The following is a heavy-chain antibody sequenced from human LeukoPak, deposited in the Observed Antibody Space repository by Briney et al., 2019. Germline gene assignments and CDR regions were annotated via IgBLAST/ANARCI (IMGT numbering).Heavy chain of an antibody. CDR1: GGSISRNSYY. J-gene: IGHJ6*02. CDR3: ARQYSSSSWGLDV. Sequence: PSETLSLTCTVSGGSISRNSYYWGWIRQPPGKGLEWIGSIYYSGNTVFNPSLKSRVTIFVDTSKNQFSLNLSSVTAADTAVYYCARQYSSSSWGLDVWGQGTTVTVSS. D-gene: IGHD6-6*01. V-gene: IGHV4-39*01. CDR2: IYYSGNT.